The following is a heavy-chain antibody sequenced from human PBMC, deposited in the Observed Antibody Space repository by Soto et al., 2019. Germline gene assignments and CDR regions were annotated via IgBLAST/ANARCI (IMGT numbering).Heavy chain of an antibody. D-gene: IGHD3-3*01. J-gene: IGHJ4*02. V-gene: IGHV4-39*01. CDR2: IYYSGST. Sequence: SETLSLTCTVSGGSISSSSYYWGWIRQPPGKGLEWIGSIYYSGSTYYNPSLKSRVAISVDTSKNQFSLKLSSVTAADTAVYYCARHLDYDFWSGYLLGFDYWGQGTLVTVSS. CDR3: ARHLDYDFWSGYLLGFDY. CDR1: GGSISSSSYY.